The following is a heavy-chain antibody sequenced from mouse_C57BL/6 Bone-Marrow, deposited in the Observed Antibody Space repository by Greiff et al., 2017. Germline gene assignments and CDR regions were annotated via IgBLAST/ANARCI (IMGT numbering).Heavy chain of an antibody. CDR1: GYTFTSYW. CDR3: ARRGYYGFAY. V-gene: IGHV1-69*01. J-gene: IGHJ3*01. CDR2: IDPSDSYT. Sequence: QVQLQQPGAELVMPGASVKLSCKASGYTFTSYWMHWVKQRPGQGLEWIGEIDPSDSYTNYNQKFKGKSTLTVDKSSSTAYTQLSSLTSEDSAVYYCARRGYYGFAYWGQGTLVTVSA. D-gene: IGHD1-1*01.